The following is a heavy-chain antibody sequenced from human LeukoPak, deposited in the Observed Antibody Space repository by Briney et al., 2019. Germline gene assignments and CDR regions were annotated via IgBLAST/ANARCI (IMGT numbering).Heavy chain of an antibody. V-gene: IGHV1-69*13. CDR2: IIPIFGTA. J-gene: IGHJ6*02. Sequence: SVKVSCKASGGTFSSYAISWVRQAPGQGLEWMGGIIPIFGTANYAQKFQGRVTITADESTSTAYMELSSLRSEDTAVYYCARGGPGDIEVVPAAILDYYYYGMDVWGQGTTVTVSS. CDR1: GGTFSSYA. D-gene: IGHD2-2*01. CDR3: ARGGPGDIEVVPAAILDYYYYGMDV.